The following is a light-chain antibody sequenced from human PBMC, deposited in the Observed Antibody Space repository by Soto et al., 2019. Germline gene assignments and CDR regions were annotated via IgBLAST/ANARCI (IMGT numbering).Light chain of an antibody. V-gene: IGKV3-20*01. J-gene: IGKJ2*01. Sequence: IVLTQSPVTLSLSPGEGATLSCRASQSVTGTNLAWYQQRAGQAPRLLIYDAVRRATGIPDRFSGSGSGTAFTLTISRLEPEDFAVYYCHQYGSSIGTFGPGTKVEV. CDR1: QSVTGTN. CDR3: HQYGSSIGT. CDR2: DAV.